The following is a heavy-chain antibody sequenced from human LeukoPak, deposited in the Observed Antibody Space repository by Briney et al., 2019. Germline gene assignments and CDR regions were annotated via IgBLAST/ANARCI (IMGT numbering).Heavy chain of an antibody. CDR3: ARTPLGGGPNWNSHFDY. J-gene: IGHJ4*02. V-gene: IGHV1-2*02. D-gene: IGHD1-7*01. Sequence: ASVKVSCKASGYTFTGYCMHWVRQAPGQGLEWMGWINPNSGGTNYAQKFQGRVTMTRDTSISTAYMELSRLRSDDTAVYYCARTPLGGGPNWNSHFDYWGQGTLVTVSS. CDR2: INPNSGGT. CDR1: GYTFTGYC.